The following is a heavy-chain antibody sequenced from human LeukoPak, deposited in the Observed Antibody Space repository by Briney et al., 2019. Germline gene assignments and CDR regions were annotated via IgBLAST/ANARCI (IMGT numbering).Heavy chain of an antibody. CDR1: GFTFSSYA. CDR2: ISAGGGST. D-gene: IGHD3-10*01. V-gene: IGHV3-23*01. Sequence: PGGSLRLSCAASGFTFSSYAMSWVRHAPGKGLEWVSSISAGGGSTYYADSVKGPFTISRDNSKNTLYLQMNSLRAEDTAVYYCARGTYASGSPARYFDLWGRSTLATVSS. J-gene: IGHJ2*01. CDR3: ARGTYASGSPARYFDL.